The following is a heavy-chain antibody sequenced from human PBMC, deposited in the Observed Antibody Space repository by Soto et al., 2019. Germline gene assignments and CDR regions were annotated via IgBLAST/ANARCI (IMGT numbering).Heavy chain of an antibody. Sequence: ASVKVSCKASGYTFTTYYMHWVRQAPGQGLEWMGIINPSGGSTSYAQKFQGRVTMTRDTSTSTVYMELSSLRSEDTAVYYCARGPVGGYYDSSGYLTNFDYWGQGTLVTVSS. CDR2: INPSGGST. CDR3: ARGPVGGYYDSSGYLTNFDY. CDR1: GYTFTTYY. D-gene: IGHD3-22*01. V-gene: IGHV1-46*03. J-gene: IGHJ4*02.